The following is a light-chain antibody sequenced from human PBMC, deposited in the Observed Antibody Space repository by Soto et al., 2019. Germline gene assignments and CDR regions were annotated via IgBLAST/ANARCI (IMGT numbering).Light chain of an antibody. CDR1: QNIDSD. J-gene: IGKJ1*01. CDR3: QQYGSSPTWT. Sequence: EIVLTQSPATLSWSPGERATLSCRASQNIDSDLAWYQQRPGQPPRLLIYDASNRAPGIPARFGGSGSGADFTLSISSLEPEDFAVYYCQQYGSSPTWTFGQGTKVDIK. V-gene: IGKV3-11*01. CDR2: DAS.